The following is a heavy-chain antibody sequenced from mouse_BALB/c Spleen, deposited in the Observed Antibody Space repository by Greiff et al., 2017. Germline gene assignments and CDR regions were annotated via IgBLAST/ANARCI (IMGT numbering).Heavy chain of an antibody. CDR2: ISSGGST. D-gene: IGHD1-2*01. V-gene: IGHV5-6-5*01. J-gene: IGHJ1*01. CDR3: ARGPGSRDWYFDV. Sequence: EVQRVESGGGLVKPGGSLKLSCAVSGFTLSSYAMSWVRQTPEKRLEWVASISSGGSTYYPDSVKGRFTISRDNARNILYLQMSSLRSEDTAMYYCARGPGSRDWYFDVWGAGTTVTVSS. CDR1: GFTLSSYA.